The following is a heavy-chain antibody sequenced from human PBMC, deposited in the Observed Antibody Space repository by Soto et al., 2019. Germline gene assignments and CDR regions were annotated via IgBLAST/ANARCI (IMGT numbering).Heavy chain of an antibody. CDR2: ISYDGSNK. J-gene: IGHJ3*02. V-gene: IGHV3-30*03. D-gene: IGHD6-13*01. CDR3: ARDFLVRAPGYAFYI. CDR1: GFTFSSYG. Sequence: PGGSLRLSCAASGFTFSSYGMHWVRQAPGKGLEWVAVISYDGSNKYYADSVKGRFTISRDNSKNTLYLQMNSLRAEDTAVYYCARDFLVRAPGYAFYIWGQGTMVTVSS.